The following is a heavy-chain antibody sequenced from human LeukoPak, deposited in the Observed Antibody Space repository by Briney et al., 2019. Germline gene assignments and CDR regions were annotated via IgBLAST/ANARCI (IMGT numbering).Heavy chain of an antibody. CDR3: ARDSIISSGMDV. CDR2: ISHIGRT. CDR1: GDSFSSHY. Sequence: SETLSLTCAVSGDSFSSHYWTWIRQSPGTGLEWIGYISHIGRTNYNPSLKSRVTISIDTSKNQFSLKLRSVTAADTAVYYCARDSIISSGMDVWGQGTTVTVSS. D-gene: IGHD2/OR15-2a*01. V-gene: IGHV4-59*11. J-gene: IGHJ6*02.